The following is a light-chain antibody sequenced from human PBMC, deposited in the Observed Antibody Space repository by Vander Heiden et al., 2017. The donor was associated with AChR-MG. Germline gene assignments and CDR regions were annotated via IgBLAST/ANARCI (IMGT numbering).Light chain of an antibody. Sequence: DTVLTPSPGTLSLSPGERASRSCRASQSVSSLYLAWYQQKPGQAPRPLIYGASSRATGIPDRFSGSGSGTDFTLTISRLEPEDFAVYYCHQYGGSPPYSFGQGTKLEIK. CDR3: HQYGGSPPYS. CDR2: GAS. J-gene: IGKJ2*01. V-gene: IGKV3-20*01. CDR1: QSVSSLY.